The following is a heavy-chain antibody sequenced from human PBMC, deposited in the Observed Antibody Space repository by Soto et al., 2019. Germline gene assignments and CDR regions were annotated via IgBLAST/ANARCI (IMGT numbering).Heavy chain of an antibody. CDR3: AKDIVYYYDSSGYYPGSYYYCMDV. J-gene: IGHJ6*02. CDR2: ISYDGSNK. Sequence: GGSLRLSCAASGFTFSSYGMHWVRQAPGKGLEWVAVISYDGSNKYYADSVKGRFTISRDNSKNTLYLQMNSLRAEDTAVYYCAKDIVYYYDSSGYYPGSYYYCMDVWCQATTVTVSS. V-gene: IGHV3-30*18. CDR1: GFTFSSYG. D-gene: IGHD3-22*01.